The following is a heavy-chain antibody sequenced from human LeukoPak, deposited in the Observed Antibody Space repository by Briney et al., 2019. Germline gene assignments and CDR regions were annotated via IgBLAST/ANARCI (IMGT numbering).Heavy chain of an antibody. Sequence: SLRLSCAASGFTFSSYWMHWVRQAPGKGLVWVSRIKSDGSTNYADSVKGRSTISRDNAKNTVSLQMNSLRAEDTGVYYCARAPSEIGGYYPEYFRHWGQGTLVTVSS. J-gene: IGHJ1*01. V-gene: IGHV3-74*01. CDR2: IKSDGST. CDR3: ARAPSEIGGYYPEYFRH. CDR1: GFTFSSYW. D-gene: IGHD3-22*01.